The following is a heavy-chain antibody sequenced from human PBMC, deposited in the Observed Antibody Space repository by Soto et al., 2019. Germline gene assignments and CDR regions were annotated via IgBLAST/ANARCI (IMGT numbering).Heavy chain of an antibody. V-gene: IGHV1-69*06. CDR2: IIPIFGTA. D-gene: IGHD6-13*01. CDR3: ARVPRIAAAGLVDV. J-gene: IGHJ6*02. CDR1: GGTFSSYA. Sequence: WASVKVSCKASGGTFSSYAISWVRQAPGQGLEWMGGIIPIFGTANYAQKFQGRVTITADKSTSTAYMELSSLRSEDTAVYYCARVPRIAAAGLVDVWGQGTTVTVSS.